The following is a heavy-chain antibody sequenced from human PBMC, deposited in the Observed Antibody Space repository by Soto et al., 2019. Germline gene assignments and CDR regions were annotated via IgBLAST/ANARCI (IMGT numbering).Heavy chain of an antibody. CDR1: GYNFANYW. CDR3: ARQGSYCSSTSCFSWVDPTDHGIDV. J-gene: IGHJ6*02. V-gene: IGHV5-51*01. D-gene: IGHD2-2*01. Sequence: GESLKISCKGSGYNFANYWIGWVRQMPGKGLEWMGIIYPGDSDTTYSPSFQGRVTISADKSISTAYLQWSSLKASDTAIYYCARQGSYCSSTSCFSWVDPTDHGIDVLGHAITVT. CDR2: IYPGDSDT.